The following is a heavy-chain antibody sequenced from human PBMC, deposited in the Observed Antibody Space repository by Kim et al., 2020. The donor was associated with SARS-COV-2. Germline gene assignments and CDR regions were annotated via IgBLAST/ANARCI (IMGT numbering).Heavy chain of an antibody. CDR1: GFTFNNFG. CDR2: VAYDGSIK. CDR3: ARDLTQFITLFGEAISYY. J-gene: IGHJ6*01. Sequence: GGSLRLSCAASGFTFNNFGMHWVRQAPGKGLEWVAVVAYDGSIKYYADSVKGRFTVSRDNFKNTLSLQMNSLRTEDKAVYYCARDLTQFITLFGEAISYY. V-gene: IGHV3-30*03. D-gene: IGHD3-3*01.